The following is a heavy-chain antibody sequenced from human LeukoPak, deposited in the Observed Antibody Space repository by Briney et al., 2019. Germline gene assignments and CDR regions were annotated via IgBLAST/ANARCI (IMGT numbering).Heavy chain of an antibody. CDR3: AVGYSGYVGEFDY. V-gene: IGHV4-34*01. J-gene: IGHJ4*02. CDR2: INHSGST. CDR1: GGSFGGYY. D-gene: IGHD5-12*01. Sequence: SETLSLTCAVYGGSFGGYYWSWIRQPPGKGLEWIGEINHSGSTNYNPSLKSRVTISVDTSKNQFSLKLSSVTAADTAVYYCAVGYSGYVGEFDYWGQGTLVTVSS.